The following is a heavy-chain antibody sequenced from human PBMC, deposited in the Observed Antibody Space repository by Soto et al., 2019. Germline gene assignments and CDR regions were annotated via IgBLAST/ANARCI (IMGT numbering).Heavy chain of an antibody. CDR3: AKLYGYGIDV. D-gene: IGHD2-8*01. CDR2: ISGSGGST. Sequence: GASLSLSCAASGFTSSSYAMSWVRQAPGKGLELFSAISGSGGSTYYADSVKGRLTISRDNSKNTLYLQMNSMRAEDTAVYYCAKLYGYGIDVWSLGTTVTVPS. CDR1: GFTSSSYA. J-gene: IGHJ6*02. V-gene: IGHV3-23*01.